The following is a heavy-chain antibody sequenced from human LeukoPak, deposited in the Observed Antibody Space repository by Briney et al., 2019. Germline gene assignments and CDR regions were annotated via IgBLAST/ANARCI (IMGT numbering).Heavy chain of an antibody. D-gene: IGHD6-13*01. J-gene: IGHJ5*02. CDR2: IYPGDSDT. Sequence: GGSLKISCKGSGYSFTSYWIGWVRQMPGKGLEWMGIIYPGDSDTRYSPSFQGQVTISADKSISTAYLQWSSLKASDTAMYYCARDSSSWSNWFDPWGQGTLVTVSS. V-gene: IGHV5-51*01. CDR1: GYSFTSYW. CDR3: ARDSSSWSNWFDP.